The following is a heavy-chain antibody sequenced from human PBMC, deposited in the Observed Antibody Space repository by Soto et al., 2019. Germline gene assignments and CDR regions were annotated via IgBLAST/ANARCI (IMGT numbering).Heavy chain of an antibody. CDR3: ASSYYYDGPGFYFANYYYAMDV. V-gene: IGHV1-69*13. CDR1: GGTFSSYF. D-gene: IGHD3-22*01. J-gene: IGHJ6*02. Sequence: SVKVSCKASGGTFSSYFVSWVRQAPGQGLEWMGGIIPLFATANYAQNFQGRVTITADDSTSTAYMELSSLRSEDTALYYCASSYYYDGPGFYFANYYYAMDVWGQGTTVTVSS. CDR2: IIPLFATA.